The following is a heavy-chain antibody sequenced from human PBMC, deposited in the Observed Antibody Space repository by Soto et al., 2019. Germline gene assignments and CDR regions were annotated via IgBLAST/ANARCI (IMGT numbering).Heavy chain of an antibody. CDR2: IYSGGST. J-gene: IGHJ6*02. D-gene: IGHD6-13*01. Sequence: PGGSLRLSCAASGFTVSSNYMSWVRQAPGKGLEWVSVIYSGGSTYYADSVKGRFTISRDNSKNTLYLQMNSLRAEDTAVYYCARVLAADYYGMDVWGQGTTVTVSS. V-gene: IGHV3-53*01. CDR3: ARVLAADYYGMDV. CDR1: GFTVSSNY.